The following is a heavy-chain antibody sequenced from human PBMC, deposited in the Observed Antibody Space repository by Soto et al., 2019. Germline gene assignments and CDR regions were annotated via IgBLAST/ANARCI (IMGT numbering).Heavy chain of an antibody. J-gene: IGHJ3*01. Sequence: QVQLVQSGAEVKKPGASVKVSCKASGSTFTSSGMSGVRQAPGQGLERMGWISAHTGSSEYAQRFPGRVTMPTDRPTSSAYMEGRSLRSDDTAVYYWARAFLYQGSDSGGYSFDALAFWGPRTLVTVSS. CDR1: GSTFTSSG. D-gene: IGHD3-22*01. CDR2: ISAHTGSS. CDR3: ARAFLYQGSDSGGYSFDALAF. V-gene: IGHV1-18*01.